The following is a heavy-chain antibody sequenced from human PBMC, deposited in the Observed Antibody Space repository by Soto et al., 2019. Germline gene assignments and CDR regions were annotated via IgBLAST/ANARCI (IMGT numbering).Heavy chain of an antibody. D-gene: IGHD2-2*01. CDR1: GDSMSTYY. CDR2: IYHSGSTTYVNHAGGT. V-gene: IGHV4-59*01. Sequence: SETLSLTCTVSGDSMSTYYWSWIRQPPGKGLEWIAYIYHSGSTTYVNHAGGTNYNPSLKSRVTTSLDTSRNQFSLNLTSMTAADTAVYYCARGSTRFDTWGQGTLVTVSS. J-gene: IGHJ5*02. CDR3: ARGSTRFDT.